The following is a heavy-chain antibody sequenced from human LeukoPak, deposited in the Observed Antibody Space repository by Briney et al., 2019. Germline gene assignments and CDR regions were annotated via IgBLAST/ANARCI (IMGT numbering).Heavy chain of an antibody. V-gene: IGHV3-23*01. Sequence: GGSLRLSCAASGFTFSNYAMTWVCHAPGKGLQWVSSISDSGTSTDYADSVKGRFTIARDNSKNTVYLQMNSLRAGDTAVYYCAKGPRYCSSTSCYRGDYWGQGTLVTVSS. CDR2: ISDSGTST. D-gene: IGHD2-2*01. CDR1: GFTFSNYA. CDR3: AKGPRYCSSTSCYRGDY. J-gene: IGHJ4*02.